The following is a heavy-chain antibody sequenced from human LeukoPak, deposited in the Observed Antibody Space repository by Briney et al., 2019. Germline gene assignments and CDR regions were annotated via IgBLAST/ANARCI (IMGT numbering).Heavy chain of an antibody. V-gene: IGHV3-48*01. CDR1: GFTFSSYD. D-gene: IGHD3-3*01. CDR2: ISISSSSI. J-gene: IGHJ5*02. CDR3: AQKFWSGYDWFDP. Sequence: PGGSLRLSCAASGFTFSSYDMNWIRQAPGKGLEWISYISISSSSIYYADSVKGRFTISRDNSKNTLYLQMNGLRAEDTAVYYCAQKFWSGYDWFDPWGQGTLVTVSS.